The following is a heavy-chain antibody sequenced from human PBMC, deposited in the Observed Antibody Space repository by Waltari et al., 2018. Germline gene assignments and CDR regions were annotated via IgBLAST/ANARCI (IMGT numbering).Heavy chain of an antibody. CDR3: ARDSGFYYGRFDY. Sequence: QVQLVQSGAEVKKPGASVKVSCKASGYTFTSYAIQWVRQAPGQRLEWMARINAANGDTIYSQKFQGRITITRDTSASTDYMELSSLRSEDTAVYYCARDSGFYYGRFDYWGQGTLVTVSS. D-gene: IGHD1-26*01. V-gene: IGHV1-3*01. J-gene: IGHJ4*02. CDR2: INAANGDT. CDR1: GYTFTSYA.